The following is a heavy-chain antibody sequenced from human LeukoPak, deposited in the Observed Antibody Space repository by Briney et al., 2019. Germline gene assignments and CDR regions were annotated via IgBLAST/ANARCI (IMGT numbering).Heavy chain of an antibody. J-gene: IGHJ3*02. CDR3: AKGGMTSGWKGGVFDI. D-gene: IGHD6-19*01. Sequence: GGSLRLSGAVSGFAVSSKYMSWVRQAPGKGLEWVAVLYSSGPTYYADSLKGRVTISRDDSKNTLSLQINGLRVEDTAVYYCAKGGMTSGWKGGVFDIWGQGTLVIVSS. CDR1: GFAVSSKY. V-gene: IGHV3-66*01. CDR2: LYSSGPT.